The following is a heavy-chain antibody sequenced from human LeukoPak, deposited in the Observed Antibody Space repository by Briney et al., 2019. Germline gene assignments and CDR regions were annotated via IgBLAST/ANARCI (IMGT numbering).Heavy chain of an antibody. CDR1: GGSFSGYY. Sequence: PSETLSLTCAVYGGSFSGYYWSWIRQLPGKGLEWIGEINHSGSTNYNPSLKSRVTISVDTSKNQFSLKLSSVTAADTAVYYCARGRPYYYGSGSLFDYWGQGTLVTVSS. CDR2: INHSGST. V-gene: IGHV4-34*01. J-gene: IGHJ4*02. D-gene: IGHD3-10*01. CDR3: ARGRPYYYGSGSLFDY.